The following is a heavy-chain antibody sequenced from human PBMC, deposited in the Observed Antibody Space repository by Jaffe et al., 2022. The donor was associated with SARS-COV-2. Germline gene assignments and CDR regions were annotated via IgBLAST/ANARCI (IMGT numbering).Heavy chain of an antibody. D-gene: IGHD3-10*01. CDR2: IYYNGDT. CDR3: ARQLGSGSFYSYYYYMDV. Sequence: QMQLQESGPGVVKPSETLSLTCTVSGDSVSNFGYYWGWIRQPPGKGLEWLGKIYYNGDTFYNPSLNSRVTISVDTSKNQFSLDLRSVTGADTAVYYCARQLGSGSFYSYYYYMDVWGKGATVFVSS. J-gene: IGHJ6*03. CDR1: GDSVSNFGYY. V-gene: IGHV4-39*01.